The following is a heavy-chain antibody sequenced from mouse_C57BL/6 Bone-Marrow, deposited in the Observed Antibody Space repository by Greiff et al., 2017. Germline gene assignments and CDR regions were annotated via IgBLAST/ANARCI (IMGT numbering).Heavy chain of an antibody. CDR1: GFTFSDYG. J-gene: IGHJ2*01. V-gene: IGHV5-17*01. CDR2: ISSGSSTI. D-gene: IGHD1-1*01. Sequence: EVQVVESGGGLVKPGGSLKLSCAASGFTFSDYGMHWVRQAPEKGLEWVAYISSGSSTIYYADTVKGRFTISRDNAKNTLFLQMTSLRSEDTAMYYCARREEITTVVHNYFDYWGQGTTLTVSS. CDR3: ARREEITTVVHNYFDY.